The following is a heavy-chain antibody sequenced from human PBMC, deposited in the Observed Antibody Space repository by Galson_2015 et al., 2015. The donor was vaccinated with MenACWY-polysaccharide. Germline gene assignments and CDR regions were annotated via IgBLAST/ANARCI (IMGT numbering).Heavy chain of an antibody. Sequence: SLRLSCAASGFTFSAYYMRWIRQAPGKGLEWVSYISRSGSTIYYADSVKGRFTISRDNAKNSLYLQMNSLRAEDTAVYYCARERGYSYGSDYWGQGTLVTVSS. D-gene: IGHD5-18*01. V-gene: IGHV3-11*01. CDR1: GFTFSAYY. CDR2: ISRSGSTI. J-gene: IGHJ4*02. CDR3: ARERGYSYGSDY.